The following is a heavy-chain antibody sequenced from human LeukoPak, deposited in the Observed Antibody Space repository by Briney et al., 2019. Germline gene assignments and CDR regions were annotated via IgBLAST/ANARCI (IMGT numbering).Heavy chain of an antibody. CDR3: ARGMATTDAFDI. V-gene: IGHV1-2*02. D-gene: IGHD5-24*01. J-gene: IGHJ3*02. CDR2: INPNSGGT. Sequence: ASVKVSCKASRYTFTGYYMHWVRQAPGQGLEWMGWINPNSGGTNYAQKFQGRVTMTRDTSISTAYMELSRLRSDDTAVYYCARGMATTDAFDIWGQGTMVTVDS. CDR1: RYTFTGYY.